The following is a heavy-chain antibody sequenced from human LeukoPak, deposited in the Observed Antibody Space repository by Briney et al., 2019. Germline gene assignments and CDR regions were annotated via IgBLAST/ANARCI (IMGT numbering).Heavy chain of an antibody. D-gene: IGHD3-10*01. V-gene: IGHV3-23*01. CDR3: AKEGGAYYYGSGSYYFDY. Sequence: GGSLRLSCAASGFTFSSYAMSWVRQAPGKGLEWVSAISGSGGSTYYAGSVKGRFTISRDNSKNTLYLQMNTLRADDTAVYYCAKEGGAYYYGSGSYYFDYWGQGTLVTVSS. CDR2: ISGSGGST. J-gene: IGHJ4*02. CDR1: GFTFSSYA.